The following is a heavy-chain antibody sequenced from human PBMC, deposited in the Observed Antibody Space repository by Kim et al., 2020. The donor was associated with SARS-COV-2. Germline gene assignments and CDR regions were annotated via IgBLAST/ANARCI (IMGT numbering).Heavy chain of an antibody. CDR3: ARAGGTSYQLPSGFWFDP. D-gene: IGHD2-2*01. CDR2: INPNSGGT. J-gene: IGHJ5*02. V-gene: IGHV1-2*04. CDR1: GYTFTGYY. Sequence: ASVKVSCKASGYTFTGYYMHWVRQAPGQGLEWMGWINPNSGGTNYAQKFQGWVTMTRDTSISTAYMELSRLRSDDTAVYYCARAGGTSYQLPSGFWFDPWGQGTLVTVSS.